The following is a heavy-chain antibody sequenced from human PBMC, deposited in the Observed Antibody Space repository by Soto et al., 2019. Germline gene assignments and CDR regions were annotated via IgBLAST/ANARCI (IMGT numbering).Heavy chain of an antibody. V-gene: IGHV1-69*02. J-gene: IGHJ4*02. D-gene: IGHD6-6*01. CDR2: IIPILGIA. CDR3: AGIDFPYSSSSNYFDY. CDR1: GGTFSSYT. Sequence: ASVKVSCKASGGTFSSYTISWVRQAPGQGLEWMGRIIPILGIANYAQKFQGRVTITADKSTSTAYMELSSLRSEDTAVYYGAGIDFPYSSSSNYFDYWGQGTLVTVSS.